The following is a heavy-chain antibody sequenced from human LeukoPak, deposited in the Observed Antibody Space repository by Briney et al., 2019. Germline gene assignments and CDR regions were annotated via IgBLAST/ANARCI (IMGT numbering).Heavy chain of an antibody. CDR1: GGSFSAYY. Sequence: KASETLSLTCAVYGGSFSAYYWSWIRQPPGKGLEWIGEINHSGNSNYNPSLKSRVTISVDTSKNQFSLKLSSVTAADTAVYYCARGLFTMGYYYYMDVWGKGTTVTVSS. J-gene: IGHJ6*03. D-gene: IGHD2-2*01. CDR3: ARGLFTMGYYYYMDV. V-gene: IGHV4-34*01. CDR2: INHSGNS.